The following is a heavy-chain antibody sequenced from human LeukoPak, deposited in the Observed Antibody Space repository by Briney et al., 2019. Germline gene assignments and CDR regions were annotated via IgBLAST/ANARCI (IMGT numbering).Heavy chain of an antibody. CDR1: GGSISSYY. J-gene: IGHJ4*02. V-gene: IGHV4-59*01. CDR3: ARRSDY. Sequence: SETLSLTCTVSGGSISSYYWSWIRQPPGKGLEWIGYIYYSGSTNYNPSLKSRVTISVDTSKNQFSLKLSSVTAADTVVYYCARRSDYWGQGTLVTVSS. CDR2: IYYSGST.